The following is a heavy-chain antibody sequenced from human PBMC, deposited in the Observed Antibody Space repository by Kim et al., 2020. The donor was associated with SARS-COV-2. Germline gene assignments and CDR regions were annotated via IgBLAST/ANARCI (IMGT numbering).Heavy chain of an antibody. D-gene: IGHD3-16*01. V-gene: IGHV3-23*01. Sequence: GSKYHADTVKGRFTISRDNSKNTLYLQMNSLRAEDTAVYYCAKWRGRVDYWGQGTLVTVSS. CDR3: AKWRGRVDY. J-gene: IGHJ4*02. CDR2: GSK.